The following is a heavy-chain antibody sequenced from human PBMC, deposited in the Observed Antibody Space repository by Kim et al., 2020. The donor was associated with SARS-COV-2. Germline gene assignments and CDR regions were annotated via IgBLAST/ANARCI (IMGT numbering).Heavy chain of an antibody. D-gene: IGHD3-10*01. CDR1: GYTFTSYG. Sequence: ASVKVSCKASGYTFTSYGISWVRQAPGQGLEWMGWISAYNGNTNYAQKLQGRVTMTTDTSTSTAYMELRSLRSDDTAVYYCARDGSGRSGRHQNWFDPWGQGTLVTVSS. CDR3: ARDGSGRSGRHQNWFDP. J-gene: IGHJ5*02. CDR2: ISAYNGNT. V-gene: IGHV1-18*01.